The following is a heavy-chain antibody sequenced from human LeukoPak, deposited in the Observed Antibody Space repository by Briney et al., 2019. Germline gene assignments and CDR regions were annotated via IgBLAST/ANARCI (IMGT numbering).Heavy chain of an antibody. D-gene: IGHD3-22*01. J-gene: IGHJ4*02. CDR1: GFTFSSYS. CDR3: AKVISGYYRPFDY. CDR2: ISSSSSTI. V-gene: IGHV3-48*01. Sequence: GGSLRLSCAASGFTFSSYSMNWVRQAPGKGLEWVSYISSSSSTIHYADSVKGRFTISRDNAKNSLYLQMNSLRAEDTAVYYCAKVISGYYRPFDYWGQGTLVTVSS.